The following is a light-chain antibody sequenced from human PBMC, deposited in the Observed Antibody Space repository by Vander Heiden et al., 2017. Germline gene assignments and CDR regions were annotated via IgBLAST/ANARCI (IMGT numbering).Light chain of an antibody. V-gene: IGKV3-15*01. CDR1: QSVSSN. Sequence: VMPQSPATLSVSPGERATPSCRASQSVSSNLAWYQQKPGQAPRLLIYGASTRATGIPARFSGSGSGTEFTLTISSLQSEDFAVYYCQQYNNWPQTFGQGTKVEIK. CDR3: QQYNNWPQT. CDR2: GAS. J-gene: IGKJ1*01.